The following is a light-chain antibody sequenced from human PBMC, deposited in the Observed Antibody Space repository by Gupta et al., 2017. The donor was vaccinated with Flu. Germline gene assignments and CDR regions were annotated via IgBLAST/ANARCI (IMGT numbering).Light chain of an antibody. V-gene: IGLV10-54*04. CDR3: SAWDSSLSAWV. CDR2: RNN. Sequence: TATVTCTGNSNNVGNQGAAWLQHHQGHPPKLLSYRNNNRPSGISERFSASRSGDTASLIITGLQPEDEADYYCSAWDSSLSAWVFGGGTRLTVL. CDR1: SNNVGNQG. J-gene: IGLJ2*01.